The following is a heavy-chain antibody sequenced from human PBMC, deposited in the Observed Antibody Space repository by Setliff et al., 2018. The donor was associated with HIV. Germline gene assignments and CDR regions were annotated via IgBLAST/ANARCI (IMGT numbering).Heavy chain of an antibody. J-gene: IGHJ4*02. CDR1: GFPFSSYA. CDR3: AREEDGGPGL. Sequence: QTGGSLRLSCAASGFPFSSYAFHWVRQAPGKGLECVAIVSLDDDNKYYADSVKGRFIISRDNSKNTVYLQMHRVRGEDTAVYSCAREEDGGPGLWGQGTVVTVSS. D-gene: IGHD3-16*01. V-gene: IGHV3-30*04. CDR2: VSLDDDNK.